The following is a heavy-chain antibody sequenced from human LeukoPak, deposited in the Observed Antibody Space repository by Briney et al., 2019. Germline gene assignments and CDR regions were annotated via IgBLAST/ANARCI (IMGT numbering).Heavy chain of an antibody. D-gene: IGHD4-17*01. CDR1: GGSISSYC. V-gene: IGHV4-59*08. CDR2: IFYSGST. Sequence: NPSETLSLTCTVSGGSISSYCWSWIRQPPGKGLEWIGYIFYSGSTNYNPSLKSRVTISVDTSKNQFSLKLSSVTAAGTAVYYCARLVTEYGDYATYYYYYMDVWGKGTTVTISS. J-gene: IGHJ6*03. CDR3: ARLVTEYGDYATYYYYYMDV.